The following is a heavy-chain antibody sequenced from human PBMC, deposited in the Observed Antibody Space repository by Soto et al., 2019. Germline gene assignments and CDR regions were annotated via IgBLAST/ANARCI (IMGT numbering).Heavy chain of an antibody. CDR3: ARRGLFQVNAFDI. D-gene: IGHD3-22*01. J-gene: IGHJ3*02. CDR2: IYHTGRT. V-gene: IGHV4-4*02. Sequence: SETLSLTCAGSGGSVSSNKWWGCVRQPPGKGLEWVGEIYHTGRTNYIPSPQSRVTISVDKSTSQFSPKLSSVTAADTAVYYCARRGLFQVNAFDIWGQGTMVTVSS. CDR1: GGSVSSNKW.